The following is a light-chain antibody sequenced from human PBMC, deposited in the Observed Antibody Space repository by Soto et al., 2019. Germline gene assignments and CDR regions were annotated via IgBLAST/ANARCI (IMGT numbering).Light chain of an antibody. V-gene: IGLV2-18*02. Sequence: QSVLTQPPSVAGSPGQSVTISCTGTSSEIDSYNRFSRYQQPPGTAPKLLIYEVSNRPSGVLDRFSGSKSVNTSSLTFSWLQAEDEADYYCSSYTSSSTYVFGSGTKVTVL. CDR1: SSEIDSYNR. CDR3: SSYTSSSTYV. J-gene: IGLJ1*01. CDR2: EVS.